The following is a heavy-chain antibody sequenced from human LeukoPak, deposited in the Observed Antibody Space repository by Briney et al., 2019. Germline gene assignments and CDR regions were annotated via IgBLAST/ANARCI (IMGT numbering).Heavy chain of an antibody. V-gene: IGHV5-51*01. Sequence: GASLKISCKGSGSSFTSYWIGWVRPLPGKGLEWMGIIYPGDSDTRYSPSFQGQVTISADKSISTAYLQWSSLKASDTAMYYCARAPESDYGTIFDYWGQGTQVTVSS. D-gene: IGHD4-17*01. CDR3: ARAPESDYGTIFDY. J-gene: IGHJ4*02. CDR1: GSSFTSYW. CDR2: IYPGDSDT.